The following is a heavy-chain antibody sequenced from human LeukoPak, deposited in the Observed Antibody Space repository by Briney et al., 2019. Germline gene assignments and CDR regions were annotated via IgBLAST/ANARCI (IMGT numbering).Heavy chain of an antibody. J-gene: IGHJ5*01. CDR3: AKEGAYPIITYDS. Sequence: GGSLRLSCAASGFTFSNYRMIWLRQAPGKGLEWVANIKQDGSEKYYVDSVKGRFTISRDNAKNSLYLQMNSLRAEDAGVYYCAKEGAYPIITYDSWGQGTLVTVSS. CDR1: GFTFSNYR. V-gene: IGHV3-7*01. D-gene: IGHD1-14*01. CDR2: IKQDGSEK.